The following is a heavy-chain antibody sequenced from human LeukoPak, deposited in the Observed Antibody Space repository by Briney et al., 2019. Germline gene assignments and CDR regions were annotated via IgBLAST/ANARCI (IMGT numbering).Heavy chain of an antibody. V-gene: IGHV4-59*01. CDR1: GGSISSYY. CDR3: ARADVTYYYDSSGYYAGLYFDY. CDR2: IYYSGST. J-gene: IGHJ4*02. Sequence: SETLSLTCTASGGSISSYYWSWIRQPPGKGLEWIGYIYYSGSTNYNPSLQSRVTISVDTSKNQFSLKLSSVTAADTAVYYCARADVTYYYDSSGYYAGLYFDYWGREPWSPSPQ. D-gene: IGHD3-22*01.